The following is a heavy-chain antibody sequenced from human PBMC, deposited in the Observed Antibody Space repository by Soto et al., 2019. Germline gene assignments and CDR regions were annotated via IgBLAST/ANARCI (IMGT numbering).Heavy chain of an antibody. D-gene: IGHD6-19*01. Sequence: ASVKVSCKASGYTFTTYAIHWVRQAPGQRLEWMGWINAGNGNTRYSQTFQGRVTITRDTSASTAYMELSSLRSEDTAVYYCARDRSGLVPDYYYAMGVWGPGTMVTVSS. CDR1: GYTFTTYA. CDR3: ARDRSGLVPDYYYAMGV. CDR2: INAGNGNT. J-gene: IGHJ6*02. V-gene: IGHV1-3*01.